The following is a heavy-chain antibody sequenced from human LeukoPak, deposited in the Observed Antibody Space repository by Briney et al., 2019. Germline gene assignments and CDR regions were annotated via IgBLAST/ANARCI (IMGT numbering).Heavy chain of an antibody. CDR2: MNPNSGDT. CDR3: ARGPPNWGYDY. V-gene: IGHV1-8*01. CDR1: GYTFTSYD. Sequence: ASVTVSCKASGYTFTSYDFNWVRQATGQRPEWMGWMNPNSGDTGYAQKFQDRVTMTRNTSISTAYMELSSLRSDDTAVYYCARGPPNWGYDYWGPGTLVTVSS. J-gene: IGHJ4*02. D-gene: IGHD7-27*01.